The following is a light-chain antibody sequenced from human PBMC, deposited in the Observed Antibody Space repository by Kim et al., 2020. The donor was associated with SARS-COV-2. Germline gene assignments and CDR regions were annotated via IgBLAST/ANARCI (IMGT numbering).Light chain of an antibody. CDR1: SGSIASNY. Sequence: NFMLTQSHSVSESPGKTVTISCTRSSGSIASNYVQWYQQRPGSAPTTVIYEDNQRPSGVPDRFSGSIDSSSNSASLTISGLKTEDEADYYCQSYDSSNPWLFGGGNQLTVL. V-gene: IGLV6-57*04. CDR3: QSYDSSNPWL. CDR2: EDN. J-gene: IGLJ3*02.